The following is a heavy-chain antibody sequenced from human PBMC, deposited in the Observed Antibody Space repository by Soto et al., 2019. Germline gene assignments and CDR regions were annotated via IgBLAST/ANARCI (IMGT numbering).Heavy chain of an antibody. D-gene: IGHD5-18*01. Sequence: PSETLSLTCTVSGGSISSGGYYWSAIRQRQXKGLEWIWYIYYSGTTYYSPSLKSRVTISVDTSKNQFSLKVSSVTAADAAVYYRARALIQLCTYYYYRMDVWGQGTTVTVSS. CDR1: GGSISSGGYY. J-gene: IGHJ6*02. V-gene: IGHV4-30-4*08. CDR3: ARALIQLCTYYYYRMDV. CDR2: IYYSGTT.